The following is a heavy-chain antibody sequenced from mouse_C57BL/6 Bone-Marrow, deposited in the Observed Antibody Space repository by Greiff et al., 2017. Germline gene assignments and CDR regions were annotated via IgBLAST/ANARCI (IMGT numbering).Heavy chain of an antibody. Sequence: EVKLVESGGGLVKPGGSLKLSCAASGFTFSDYGMHWVRQAPGKGLEWVAYISSGSSDIYYAVTVKGRFTLSRDKAKNTLFLQLTRLRSEDTAMYEGARGYYSEGGAWFAYWGQGTLLTVSA. J-gene: IGHJ3*01. CDR1: GFTFSDYG. CDR3: ARGYYSEGGAWFAY. V-gene: IGHV5-17*01. D-gene: IGHD2-12*01. CDR2: ISSGSSDI.